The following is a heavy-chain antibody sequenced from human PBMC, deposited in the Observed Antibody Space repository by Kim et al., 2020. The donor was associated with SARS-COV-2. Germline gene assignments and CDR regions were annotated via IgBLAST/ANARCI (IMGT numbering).Heavy chain of an antibody. CDR1: GFTFDDYT. J-gene: IGHJ2*01. D-gene: IGHD3-22*01. CDR3: ARNKDSGYYYWYFDL. Sequence: GGSLRLSCAASGFTFDDYTMHWVRQAPGKGLEWVSLISWDGGSTYYADSVKGRFTISRDNSKNSLYLQMNSLRTEDTALYYCARNKDSGYYYWYFDLWGRGTLVTVSS. V-gene: IGHV3-43*01. CDR2: ISWDGGST.